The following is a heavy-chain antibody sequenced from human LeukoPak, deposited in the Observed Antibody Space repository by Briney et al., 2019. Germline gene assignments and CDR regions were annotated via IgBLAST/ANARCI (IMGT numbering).Heavy chain of an antibody. V-gene: IGHV1-69*04. Sequence: ASVKVSCKASGYTFTNYGITWVRQAPGQGLEWMGRVVPMFGIRNYPQTFRGRVNITADKATNTVYMELRSLRAEDTAIYYCATEPSRSYSFDHLDFWGLGTPVTVSS. CDR1: GYTFTNYG. CDR2: VVPMFGIR. J-gene: IGHJ4*02. D-gene: IGHD5-12*01. CDR3: ATEPSRSYSFDHLDF.